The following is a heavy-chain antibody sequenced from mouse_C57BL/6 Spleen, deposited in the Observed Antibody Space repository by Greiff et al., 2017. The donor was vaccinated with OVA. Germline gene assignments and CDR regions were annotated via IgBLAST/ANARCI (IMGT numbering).Heavy chain of an antibody. V-gene: IGHV3-6*01. CDR3: ARDQNGNCEDYAMDY. J-gene: IGHJ4*01. CDR1: GYSITSGYY. D-gene: IGHD2-1*01. Sequence: EVHLVESGPGLVKPSQSLSLTCSVTGYSITSGYYWNWIRQFPGNKLEWMGYISYDGSNNYNPSLKNRISITRDTSKNQFFLKLNSVTTEDTATYSCARDQNGNCEDYAMDYWGQGTSVTVSS. CDR2: ISYDGSN.